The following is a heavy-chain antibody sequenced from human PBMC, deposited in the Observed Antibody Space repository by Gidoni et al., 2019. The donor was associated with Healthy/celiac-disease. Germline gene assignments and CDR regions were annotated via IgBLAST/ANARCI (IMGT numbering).Heavy chain of an antibody. J-gene: IGHJ4*02. CDR2: IDWDDDK. V-gene: IGHV2-70*04. Sequence: QVTLKESGPALVKPTQTLTLTCTFSGFSLSTSGMRVSWIRQPPGKALEWLARIDWDDDKFYSTSLKTRLTISKDTSKNQVVLTMTNMDPVDTATYYCARAYCGGDCLRETIDYWGQGTLVTVSS. D-gene: IGHD2-21*02. CDR3: ARAYCGGDCLRETIDY. CDR1: GFSLSTSGMR.